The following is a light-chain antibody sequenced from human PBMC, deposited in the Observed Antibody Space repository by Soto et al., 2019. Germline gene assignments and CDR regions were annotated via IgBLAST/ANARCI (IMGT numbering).Light chain of an antibody. CDR2: GSY. V-gene: IGKV1-39*01. CDR3: QQSYFIPWT. Sequence: DVQMTQSPSSLSASVGDRVSITCRASQSIKTYLNWYQQKPGKDPKLLIFGSYNLQSGVPPRFSGTGSGTDFTLIISSLQPEDLATYFCQQSYFIPWTFGQGTKVDLK. CDR1: QSIKTY. J-gene: IGKJ1*01.